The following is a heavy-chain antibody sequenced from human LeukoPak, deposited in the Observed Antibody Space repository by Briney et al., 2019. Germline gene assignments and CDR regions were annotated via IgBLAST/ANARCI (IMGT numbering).Heavy chain of an antibody. CDR1: DYSISSVDY. J-gene: IGHJ4*02. Sequence: SETLALTCAVSDYSISSVDYWVWIRQPPGKGLEWIGSMYHSGSTYYNPSLESRVTMSVDTSKNQFSLKLSSVTAAHTAVYYCARDALILDYWGQGTLVTVSS. CDR2: MYHSGST. D-gene: IGHD2-8*01. CDR3: ARDALILDY. V-gene: IGHV4-38-2*02.